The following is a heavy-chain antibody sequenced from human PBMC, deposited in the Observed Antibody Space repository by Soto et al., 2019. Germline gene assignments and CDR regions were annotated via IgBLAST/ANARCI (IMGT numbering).Heavy chain of an antibody. CDR2: IFSSGSP. CDR1: GVSLKTYY. CDR3: ARVAGISYYNHMDV. Sequence: QVHLQESGPGLVRPSETLSLTCTVSGVSLKTYYWSWIRLPPGGGLECIGYIFSSGSPNYNPSLRSRVTMSVETSNNQFSLKMSSVTAADTAVYYCARVAGISYYNHMDVWGKGTTVTVSS. J-gene: IGHJ6*03. V-gene: IGHV4-59*01. D-gene: IGHD1-20*01.